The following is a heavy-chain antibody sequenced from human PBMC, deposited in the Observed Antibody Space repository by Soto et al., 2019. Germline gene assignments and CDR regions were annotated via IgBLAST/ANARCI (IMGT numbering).Heavy chain of an antibody. CDR3: ARDRGTVTTSGY. D-gene: IGHD4-17*01. CDR1: GGTFSSYT. CDR2: IIPILGIA. Sequence: QVQLVQSGAEVKKPGSSAKVSCKASGGTFSSYTISWVRQAPGQGLEWMGRIIPILGIANYAQKFQGRVXIXAXXSTSTAYMELSSLRSEDTAVYYCARDRGTVTTSGYWGQGTLVTVSS. J-gene: IGHJ4*02. V-gene: IGHV1-69*08.